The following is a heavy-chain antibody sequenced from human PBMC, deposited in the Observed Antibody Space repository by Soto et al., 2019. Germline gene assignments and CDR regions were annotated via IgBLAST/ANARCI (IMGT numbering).Heavy chain of an antibody. CDR1: GYSFANYL. Sequence: PGESLKISCKGSGYSFANYLIGWVRQMPVKGLEWMGIIYPGDSDTRYSPSFQGQVTISADKSISTTYLQWSSLKASDTAMYYCAREGRADYYDSRGYFYFDLWGRGTLVTFSS. CDR2: IYPGDSDT. CDR3: AREGRADYYDSRGYFYFDL. J-gene: IGHJ2*01. D-gene: IGHD3-22*01. V-gene: IGHV5-51*01.